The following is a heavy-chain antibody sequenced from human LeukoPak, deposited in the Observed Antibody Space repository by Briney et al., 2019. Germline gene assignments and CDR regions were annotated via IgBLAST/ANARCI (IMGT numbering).Heavy chain of an antibody. Sequence: GGSLRLSCAASGFTFSSYAMSWVRQAPGKGLEWVSAISGSGGSTYYADSVKGRFTISRDNSKNTLYLQMNSLRAEDTAVYYCAKPHRRDGYNYEFDYWGQGTLVTVSS. D-gene: IGHD5-24*01. CDR1: GFTFSSYA. V-gene: IGHV3-23*01. J-gene: IGHJ4*02. CDR3: AKPHRRDGYNYEFDY. CDR2: ISGSGGST.